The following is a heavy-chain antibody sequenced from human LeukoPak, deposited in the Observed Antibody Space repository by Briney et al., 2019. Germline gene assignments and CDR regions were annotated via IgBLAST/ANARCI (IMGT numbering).Heavy chain of an antibody. Sequence: SETLSLTCAVYGGSFSGYYWSWIRQPPGKGLEWIGEINHSGSTNYNPSLKSRVTISVDTSKNQFSLKLSSVTAADTAVYYCARLMLGRRSGSSYYYCCMDVWGKGTTVTVSS. J-gene: IGHJ6*03. CDR2: INHSGST. V-gene: IGHV4-34*01. CDR1: GGSFSGYY. CDR3: ARLMLGRRSGSSYYYCCMDV. D-gene: IGHD3-10*01.